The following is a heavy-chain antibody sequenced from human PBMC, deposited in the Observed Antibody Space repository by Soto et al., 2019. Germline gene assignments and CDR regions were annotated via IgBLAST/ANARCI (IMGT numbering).Heavy chain of an antibody. J-gene: IGHJ2*01. Sequence: EVQWLESGGGLVQPGGSLRLSCAASGFTFSSYAMTWVRQAPGKGLEWVSAITGSGGNTNHLDSVKGRFTISRDNSRNPPSLQIIRLRVLATAVYYCVNVRSYYTCFDHWYFDLWGRGTLVTVSS. CDR1: GFTFSSYA. D-gene: IGHD3-3*01. CDR3: VNVRSYYTCFDHWYFDL. CDR2: ITGSGGNT. V-gene: IGHV3-23*01.